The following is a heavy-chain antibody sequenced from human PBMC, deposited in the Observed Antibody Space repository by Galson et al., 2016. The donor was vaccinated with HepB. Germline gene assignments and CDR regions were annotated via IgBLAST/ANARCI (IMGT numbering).Heavy chain of an antibody. CDR2: ISGGGGST. CDR1: GFIFSNYA. V-gene: IGHV3-23*01. CDR3: AKDRVVVGVRSTTVTGFDP. Sequence: SLRLSCAASGFIFSNYAMSWVRQAPGKGLEWVSAISGGGGSTYYADSVKGRFTISRDNSNNTLYLQMNSLRAEDTAVYHCAKDRVVVGVRSTTVTGFDPWGQGTLVTVSS. D-gene: IGHD4-17*01. J-gene: IGHJ5*02.